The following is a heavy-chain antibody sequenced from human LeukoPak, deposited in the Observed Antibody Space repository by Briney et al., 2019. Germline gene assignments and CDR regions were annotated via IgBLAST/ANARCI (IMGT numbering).Heavy chain of an antibody. Sequence: GESLKISCKGSGYSFTNYWIGWVRQMPGKGLEWMGIVYPGDSDPRYSPSFQGQVTISADKSISTAYLQWSSLKASDTAMYYCARLDILTGSPFDYWGQGTLVTVSS. D-gene: IGHD3-9*01. J-gene: IGHJ4*02. CDR2: VYPGDSDP. CDR1: GYSFTNYW. CDR3: ARLDILTGSPFDY. V-gene: IGHV5-51*01.